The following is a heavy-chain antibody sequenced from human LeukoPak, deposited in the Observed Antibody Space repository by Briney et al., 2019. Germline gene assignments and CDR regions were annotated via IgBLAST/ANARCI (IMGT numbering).Heavy chain of an antibody. D-gene: IGHD2-2*01. V-gene: IGHV4-30-2*01. CDR1: GGSISSGGYY. CDR2: IYHSGST. CDR3: ARGRQYCSSTSCSPGGWFDP. J-gene: IGHJ5*02. Sequence: SQTLSLTCTVSGGSISSGGYYWSWIRQPPGKGLEWIGYIYHSGSTYYSPSLKSRVTISVDRSKNQFSLKLSSVTAADTAVYYCARGRQYCSSTSCSPGGWFDPWGQGTLVTVSS.